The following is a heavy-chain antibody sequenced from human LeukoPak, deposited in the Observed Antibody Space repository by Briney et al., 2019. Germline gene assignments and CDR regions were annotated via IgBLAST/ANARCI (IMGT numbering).Heavy chain of an antibody. CDR2: INAGNGNT. V-gene: IGHV1-3*01. CDR1: GYTFTSYA. D-gene: IGHD3-3*01. J-gene: IGHJ4*02. Sequence: ASVNVSCKASGYTFTSYAMHWVRQAPGQRLEWMGWINAGNGNTKYSQKFQGRVTITRDTSASTAYMELRSLRSDDTAVYYCARDGSYYDFWSGYYTDPKTDYWGQGTLVTVSS. CDR3: ARDGSYYDFWSGYYTDPKTDY.